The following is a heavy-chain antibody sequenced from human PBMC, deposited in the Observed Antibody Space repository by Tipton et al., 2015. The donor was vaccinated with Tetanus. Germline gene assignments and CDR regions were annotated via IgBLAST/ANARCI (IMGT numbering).Heavy chain of an antibody. CDR2: ISYSGST. J-gene: IGHJ4*02. D-gene: IGHD1-20*01. CDR1: GGSVRSGDYQ. V-gene: IGHV4-61*08. CDR3: ARAGGGGRRINGPAGIDY. Sequence: TLSLTCTVSGGSVRSGDYQWNWIRQPPGKGLEWLAYISYSGSTNSNYALKSRITISRDTSKNQISLKLTSVTAADPAVYYCARAGGGGRRINGPAGIDYWGQGTLVTVSS.